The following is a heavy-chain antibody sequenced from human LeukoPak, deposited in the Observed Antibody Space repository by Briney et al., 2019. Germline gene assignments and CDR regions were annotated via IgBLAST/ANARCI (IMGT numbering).Heavy chain of an antibody. CDR1: GFTFDDCG. V-gene: IGHV3-30*18. J-gene: IGHJ4*02. CDR2: ISYDGSNK. D-gene: IGHD3-22*01. CDR3: AKGGYYDSSGWTDY. Sequence: PGGSLRLSCTASGFTFDDCGMHWVRQAPGKGLEWVAVISYDGSNKYYANSVKGRFTISRDNSKNTLYLQMNSLRAEDTAVYYCAKGGYYDSSGWTDYWGQGTLVTVSS.